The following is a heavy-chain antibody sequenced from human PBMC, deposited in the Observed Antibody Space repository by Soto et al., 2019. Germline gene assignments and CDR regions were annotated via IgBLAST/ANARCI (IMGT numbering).Heavy chain of an antibody. CDR2: INPNSGGT. CDR3: ARSGSGWDTYYYYGMDV. D-gene: IGHD6-19*01. V-gene: IGHV1-2*02. Sequence: QVQLVQSGAEVKKPGASVKVSCKASGYTFTGYYMHWVRQAPGQGLEWMGWINPNSGGTNYAQKFQGRVTMTRDTSISTAYMELSRLRSDDTAVYYCARSGSGWDTYYYYGMDVWGQGTTVTVSS. J-gene: IGHJ6*02. CDR1: GYTFTGYY.